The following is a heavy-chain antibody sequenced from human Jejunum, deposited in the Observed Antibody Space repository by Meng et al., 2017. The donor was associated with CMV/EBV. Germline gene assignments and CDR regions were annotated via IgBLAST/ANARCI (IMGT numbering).Heavy chain of an antibody. J-gene: IGHJ4*02. D-gene: IGHD4-11*01. CDR3: VRYSNYEGVFDY. CDR2: IKQDGSER. CDR1: GFTFRNYW. Sequence: GASGFTFRNYWLSWVRQAPGKGLEWVANIKQDGSERYYVDSVKGRFTLSRDNAKNSLYLQMNRLRVDDTAVYYCVRYSNYEGVFDYWGQGTLVTVSS. V-gene: IGHV3-7*01.